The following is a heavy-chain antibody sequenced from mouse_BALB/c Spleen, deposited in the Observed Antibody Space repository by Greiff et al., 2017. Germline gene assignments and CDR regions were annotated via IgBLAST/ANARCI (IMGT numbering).Heavy chain of an antibody. CDR2: IYPGDGDT. D-gene: IGHD2-10*02. CDR3: ARSGYGNYFDY. CDR1: GYAFSSYW. J-gene: IGHJ2*01. Sequence: QVQLQQSGAELVRPGSSVKISCKASGYAFSSYWMNWVKQRPGQGLEWIGQIYPGDGDTNYNGKFKGKATLTADKSSSTAYMQLSSLTSEDSAVYFCARSGYGNYFDYWGQGTTLTVSS. V-gene: IGHV1-80*01.